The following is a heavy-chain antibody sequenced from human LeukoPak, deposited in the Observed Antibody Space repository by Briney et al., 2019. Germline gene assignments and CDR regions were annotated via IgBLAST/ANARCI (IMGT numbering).Heavy chain of an antibody. D-gene: IGHD3-10*01. CDR1: GGSISIYY. CDR3: VRDRELNY. Sequence: PAETLSLTCTVSGGSISIYYWSWIRQPPGKGLEWIGYIYNSGSTNYNPSLKSRVTISVDTSKNQFSLNLGPVTAADTVVYYCVRDRELNYWGQGTLVTVSS. V-gene: IGHV4-59*01. CDR2: IYNSGST. J-gene: IGHJ4*02.